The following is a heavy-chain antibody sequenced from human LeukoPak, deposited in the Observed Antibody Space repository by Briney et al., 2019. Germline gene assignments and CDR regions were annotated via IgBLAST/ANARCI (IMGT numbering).Heavy chain of an antibody. CDR3: AKSYSSGWNYLDY. Sequence: KTGGSLRLSCAASGFTFSSYAMSWVRQAPGKGLEWVSAISGSGGSTYYADSVKGRFTISRDNSKNTLYLQMNSLRAEDTAVYYCAKSYSSGWNYLDYWGQGTLVTVSS. CDR2: ISGSGGST. CDR1: GFTFSSYA. V-gene: IGHV3-23*01. J-gene: IGHJ4*02. D-gene: IGHD6-19*01.